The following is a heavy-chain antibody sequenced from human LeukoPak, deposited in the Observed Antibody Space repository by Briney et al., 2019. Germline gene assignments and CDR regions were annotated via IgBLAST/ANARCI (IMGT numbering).Heavy chain of an antibody. J-gene: IGHJ4*02. V-gene: IGHV3-11*06. Sequence: GGSLRLSCAASGFTFSDYYMSWIRQAPGKGLEWVSYISSSSSYTNYADSVKGRFTISRDNAKNSLYLQMNSLRAEDTAVYYCARVGGYPYYFDCWGQGTLVTASS. D-gene: IGHD5-12*01. CDR2: ISSSSSYT. CDR3: ARVGGYPYYFDC. CDR1: GFTFSDYY.